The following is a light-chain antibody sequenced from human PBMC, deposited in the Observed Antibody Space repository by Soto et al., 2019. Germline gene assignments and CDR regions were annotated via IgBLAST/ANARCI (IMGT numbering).Light chain of an antibody. Sequence: EVVMTQAPGTLSASPGERATLSCRASQSIRNTVAWYQQKPGQPPRLLIRGASTRATGVPARFSGSGFGTEFTLSISSLQSDDFAVYHCQQYEYWHPTFGQGTNVEIK. CDR3: QQYEYWHPT. J-gene: IGKJ1*01. V-gene: IGKV3D-15*01. CDR2: GAS. CDR1: QSIRNT.